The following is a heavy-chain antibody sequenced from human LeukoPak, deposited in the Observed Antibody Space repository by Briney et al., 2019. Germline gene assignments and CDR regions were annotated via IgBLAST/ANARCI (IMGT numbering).Heavy chain of an antibody. CDR1: GGSINSSSYY. Sequence: SETLSLTCTVSGGSINSSSYYWGWIRQPPGKGLEWIGTIYYSGSTYYNPSLKSRVTISVDTSKNQFSLKLNSVTAADTAVFYCAANSADYNTLGSSYKVWGQGTLVTVSS. D-gene: IGHD3-10*01. V-gene: IGHV4-39*01. CDR3: AANSADYNTLGSSYKV. J-gene: IGHJ4*02. CDR2: IYYSGST.